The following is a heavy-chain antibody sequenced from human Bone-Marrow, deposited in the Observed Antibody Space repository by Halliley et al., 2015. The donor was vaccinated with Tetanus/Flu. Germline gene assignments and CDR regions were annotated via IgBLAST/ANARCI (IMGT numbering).Heavy chain of an antibody. Sequence: GRTYYADSVKGRFTISRDNSNYTLYLQMNSLRAEDTAVYYCAKTDCSTTSCYSGYYYYGMDVWGQGTTVTVSS. CDR3: AKTDCSTTSCYSGYYYYGMDV. J-gene: IGHJ6*02. CDR2: GRT. V-gene: IGHV3-23*01. D-gene: IGHD2-2*01.